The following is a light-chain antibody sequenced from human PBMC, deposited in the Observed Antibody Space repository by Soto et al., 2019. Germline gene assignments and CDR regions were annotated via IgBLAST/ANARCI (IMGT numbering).Light chain of an antibody. J-gene: IGKJ4*01. CDR1: QSINNW. Sequence: DIQMTQSPSTLSASVGDRVTITCRASQSINNWLAWYQQKPGKAPKLLIYKTSDLESGVPSGFSGSGSGTEFSLTISSLQPDDFATYYCQQYKSFSLTFGGGTKVDIK. V-gene: IGKV1-5*03. CDR2: KTS. CDR3: QQYKSFSLT.